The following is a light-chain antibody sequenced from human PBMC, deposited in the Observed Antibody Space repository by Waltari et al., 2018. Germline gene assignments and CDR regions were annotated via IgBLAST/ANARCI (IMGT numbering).Light chain of an antibody. J-gene: IGKJ4*01. CDR3: QERSNWPGGA. V-gene: IGKV3-11*01. CDR1: QSVRTY. Sequence: EIVLTQSPATLSLSPGERATLSCRASQSVRTYLAWSQHRPGQAPRLLIYDASNRATGVPARFSGTASGTDFTLTISGLPPEAFAVYYSQERSNWPGGAFGGGTKVAIK. CDR2: DAS.